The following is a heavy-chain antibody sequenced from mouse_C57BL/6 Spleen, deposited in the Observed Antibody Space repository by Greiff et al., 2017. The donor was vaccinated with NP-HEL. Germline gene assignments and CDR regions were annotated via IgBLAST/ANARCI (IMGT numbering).Heavy chain of an antibody. V-gene: IGHV1-81*01. J-gene: IGHJ1*03. D-gene: IGHD1-1*01. CDR1: GYTFTSYG. CDR2: IYPRSGNT. Sequence: VKLQESGAELARPGASVKLSCKASGYTFTSYGISWVKQRTGQGLEWIGEIYPRSGNTYYNEKFKGKATLTADKSSSTAYMELRSLTSEDSAVYFCARRGTTVVATDFDVWGTGTTVTVSS. CDR3: ARRGTTVVATDFDV.